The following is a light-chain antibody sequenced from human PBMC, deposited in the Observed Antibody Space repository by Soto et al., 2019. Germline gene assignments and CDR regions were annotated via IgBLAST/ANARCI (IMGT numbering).Light chain of an antibody. Sequence: EIVMTQSPATLAVSPGERATLSCRASQSVRNHVAWYQQRVRQAPRLLMYDASTRAAGIPARFTGSGSGTQFSLFIDSLQSEDFAVYFCQQYDYWPTYTFGQGTKLEIK. CDR1: QSVRNH. J-gene: IGKJ2*01. V-gene: IGKV3-15*01. CDR3: QQYDYWPTYT. CDR2: DAS.